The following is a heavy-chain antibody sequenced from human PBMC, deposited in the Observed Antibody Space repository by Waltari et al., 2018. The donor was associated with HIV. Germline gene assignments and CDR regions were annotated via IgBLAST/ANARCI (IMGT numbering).Heavy chain of an antibody. CDR2: IYYSGST. D-gene: IGHD3-10*01. CDR1: GGSISSYY. CDR3: ARLGAGYYGSGSHLPGPYYYYGMDV. Sequence: QVQLQESGPGLVKPSETLSLTCTVSGGSISSYYWSWIRQPPGKGLEWIGYIYYSGSTNNNPSLKSRVTSSVETSKNQFSRKLSSVTAADTAVYYCARLGAGYYGSGSHLPGPYYYYGMDVWGQGTTVTVSS. V-gene: IGHV4-59*01. J-gene: IGHJ6*02.